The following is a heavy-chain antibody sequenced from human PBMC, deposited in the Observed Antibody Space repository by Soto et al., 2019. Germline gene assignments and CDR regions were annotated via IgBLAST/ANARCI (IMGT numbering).Heavy chain of an antibody. Sequence: PGGSLRLACAASGFTFSYYALHWVRRAPGKGLEWVSSISGIRDYIRYADSVKGRFTISRDNAKTSLYLQMNSLTAEDTAVYYCAREGVHNYNEYYFDYWGQGTLGTVSS. CDR1: GFTFSYYA. D-gene: IGHD3-22*01. V-gene: IGHV3-21*06. CDR3: AREGVHNYNEYYFDY. J-gene: IGHJ4*02. CDR2: ISGIRDYI.